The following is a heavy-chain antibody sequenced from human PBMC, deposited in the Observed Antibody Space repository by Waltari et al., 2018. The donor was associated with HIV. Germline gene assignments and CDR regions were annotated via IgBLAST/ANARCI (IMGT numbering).Heavy chain of an antibody. CDR3: TGGYSSSWYPTGDY. Sequence: EVQLVESGGGLVQPGRSLRLSCTASGFTFGDYAMSWVRQAPGKGLEWVGVIKSKAYGGTTEYAASVKGRFTISRDDSKSIAYLQMNSLKTEDTAVYYCTGGYSSSWYPTGDYWGQGTLVTVSS. CDR2: IKSKAYGGTT. J-gene: IGHJ4*02. V-gene: IGHV3-49*04. CDR1: GFTFGDYA. D-gene: IGHD6-13*01.